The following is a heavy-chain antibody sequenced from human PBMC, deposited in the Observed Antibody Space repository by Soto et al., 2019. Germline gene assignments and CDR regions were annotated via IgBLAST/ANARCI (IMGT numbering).Heavy chain of an antibody. D-gene: IGHD3-9*01. Sequence: PGGSLRLSCAASGFTFSSYSMNWVRQAPGKGLEWVSSISSSSSYIYYADSVKGRFTISRDNAKNSLYLQMNSLRAEDTAVYYCARDRGPTYYDILTGYSPIIFFDPWGQGTLVTVSS. CDR3: ARDRGPTYYDILTGYSPIIFFDP. V-gene: IGHV3-21*01. CDR2: ISSSSSYI. CDR1: GFTFSSYS. J-gene: IGHJ5*02.